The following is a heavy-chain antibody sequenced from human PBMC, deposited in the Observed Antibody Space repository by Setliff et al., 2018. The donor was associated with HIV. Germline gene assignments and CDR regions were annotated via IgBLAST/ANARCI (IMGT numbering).Heavy chain of an antibody. CDR2: IYYTGFA. Sequence: SETLSLTCSVSGDSISSGSYFWGWIRQTPGKGLEWIGNIYYTGFAYYNPSLKSRVTISLDTSKTHFFLNLTSVTDADTAVYFCTREGRGDPAMATTRIDYWGQGKLVAVSS. J-gene: IGHJ4*02. D-gene: IGHD1-1*01. CDR3: TREGRGDPAMATTRIDY. CDR1: GDSISSGSYF. V-gene: IGHV4-39*02.